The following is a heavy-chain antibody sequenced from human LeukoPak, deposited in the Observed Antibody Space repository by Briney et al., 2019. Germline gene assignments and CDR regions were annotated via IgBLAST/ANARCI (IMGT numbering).Heavy chain of an antibody. CDR3: AKDDYGGNSRSFDY. V-gene: IGHV3-30*18. Sequence: GRSLRLSCAASGFIFSSYGMHWVRQAPGKGLEWVAVISYDGGNISYTDSVKGRFTISRDNSKNTLYLQMNSLRAEDTAVYYCAKDDYGGNSRSFDYWGQGTLVTVSS. CDR1: GFIFSSYG. J-gene: IGHJ4*02. CDR2: ISYDGGNI. D-gene: IGHD4-23*01.